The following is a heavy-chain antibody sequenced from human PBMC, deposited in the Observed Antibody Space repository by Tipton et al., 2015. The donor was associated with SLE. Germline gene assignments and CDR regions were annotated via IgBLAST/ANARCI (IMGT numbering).Heavy chain of an antibody. CDR3: VRSYTGYDYVWGY. CDR1: GFSLTTSGVC. CDR2: IDWDDDK. V-gene: IGHV2-70*12. D-gene: IGHD3-16*01. Sequence: LVKPTQTLTLTCTFSGFSLTTSGVCVGWIRQPPGKALEWLAVIDWDDDKFYNTSLKTRLTISRDTSRNQVVLTMTNMDPVDTATYYCVRSYTGYDYVWGYWGQGALVTVSS. J-gene: IGHJ4*02.